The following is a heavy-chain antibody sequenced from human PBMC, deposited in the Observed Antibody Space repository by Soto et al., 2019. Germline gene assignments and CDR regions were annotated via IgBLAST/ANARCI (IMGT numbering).Heavy chain of an antibody. CDR3: AAHTGRYWNHFDY. CDR1: GFTFNTYG. Sequence: QVQLVESGGGVVQPGRSLRLSCAASGFTFNTYGMHWVRQAPGKGLEWVALISSDATNKYYGDSVKGRFTSSRDNPKNTLYLQMNSLRAENTAVYFCAAHTGRYWNHFDYWGLGTLVTVSS. CDR2: ISSDATNK. V-gene: IGHV3-30*03. D-gene: IGHD1-26*01. J-gene: IGHJ4*02.